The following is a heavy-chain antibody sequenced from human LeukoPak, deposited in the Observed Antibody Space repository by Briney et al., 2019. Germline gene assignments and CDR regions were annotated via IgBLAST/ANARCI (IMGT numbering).Heavy chain of an antibody. CDR2: INSDGSST. CDR1: GFTFSSYW. Sequence: GGSLRLSCAASGFTFSSYWMHWVRQAPGKGLVWVSRINSDGSSTSYADSVKGRFTISRDNAKNTLYLQMNSLRAEDTAVYYCVRGEYGSGIVYWGQGTLVTVSS. D-gene: IGHD3-10*01. J-gene: IGHJ4*02. CDR3: VRGEYGSGIVY. V-gene: IGHV3-74*01.